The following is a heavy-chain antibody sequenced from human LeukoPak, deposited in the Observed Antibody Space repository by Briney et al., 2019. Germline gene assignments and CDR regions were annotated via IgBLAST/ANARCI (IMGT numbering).Heavy chain of an antibody. V-gene: IGHV3-23*01. J-gene: IGHJ4*02. D-gene: IGHD2-15*01. CDR3: AKGPPHIVVVVAAED. Sequence: PGGSLRLSCAASGFTFSGNGMHWVRQAPGKGLEWVSAISGSGDFTYYADSVKGRFTTSRDNSKSTLYLQMNSLTAEDTAVYYCAKGPPHIVVVVAAEDWGQGTLVTVSS. CDR1: GFTFSGNG. CDR2: ISGSGDFT.